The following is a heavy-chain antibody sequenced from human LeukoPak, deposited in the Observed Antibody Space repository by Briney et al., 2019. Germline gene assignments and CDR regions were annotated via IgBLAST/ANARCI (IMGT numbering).Heavy chain of an antibody. Sequence: GGSLRLSCAASEFSVGSNYMTWVRQAPGKGLEWVSLIYSGGSTYYADSVKGRFTISRDNAKNSLYLQMNSLRAEDTAVYYCARGYSSSWHHYYYYMDVWGKGTTVTVSS. CDR1: EFSVGSNY. V-gene: IGHV3-66*01. J-gene: IGHJ6*03. D-gene: IGHD6-13*01. CDR3: ARGYSSSWHHYYYYMDV. CDR2: IYSGGST.